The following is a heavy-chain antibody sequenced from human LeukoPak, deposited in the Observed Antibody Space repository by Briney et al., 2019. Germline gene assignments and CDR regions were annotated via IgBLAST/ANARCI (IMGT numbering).Heavy chain of an antibody. J-gene: IGHJ4*02. V-gene: IGHV1-2*02. CDR2: INPRSGGP. D-gene: IGHD2-2*01. Sequence: ASVKVSCKASGYTFTANYMHWVRQAPGQGLEWMGWINPRSGGPNYGEKFRGRVTMTRDTSITTAYMELSSLRFDDTAVYYCARGSGTSWFDYWGQGTLVTVSS. CDR3: ARGSGTSWFDY. CDR1: GYTFTANY.